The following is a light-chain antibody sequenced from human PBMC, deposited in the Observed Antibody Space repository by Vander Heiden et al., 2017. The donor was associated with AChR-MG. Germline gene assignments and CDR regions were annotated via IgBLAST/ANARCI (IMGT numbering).Light chain of an antibody. J-gene: IGKJ2*01. CDR2: KTS. CDR3: QQYSSSSPYP. CDR1: QYINYW. Sequence: DIQMPQSPTTLSPSVGDEVIITCRASQYINYWLAWYQQKPGKAPKLLIYKTSSLESGVPSRFIGSRSGTEFTLSIRGLQPDDFATYYCQQYSSSSPYPFGQGTKVE. V-gene: IGKV1-5*03.